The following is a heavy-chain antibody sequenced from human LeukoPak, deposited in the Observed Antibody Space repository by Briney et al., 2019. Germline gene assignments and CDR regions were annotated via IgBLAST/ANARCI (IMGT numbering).Heavy chain of an antibody. V-gene: IGHV3-74*03. Sequence: GGSLRLSCTASRFTFSNYWMHWVRQAPGKGLVWVSRINSDGSRTEYADSVRGRFTISRDNAKNSLYLQMNSLRAEDTAVYYCASGADFWTNYRLDYWGQGTLVTVSS. CDR3: ASGADFWTNYRLDY. CDR1: RFTFSNYW. D-gene: IGHD3/OR15-3a*01. J-gene: IGHJ4*02. CDR2: INSDGSRT.